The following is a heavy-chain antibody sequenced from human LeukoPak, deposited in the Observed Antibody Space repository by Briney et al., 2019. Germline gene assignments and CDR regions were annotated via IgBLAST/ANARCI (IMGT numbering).Heavy chain of an antibody. CDR3: ARVFYYGSGILYYYYYMDV. CDR2: ISAYNGNT. V-gene: IGHV1-18*01. CDR1: GYTFTSYG. J-gene: IGHJ6*03. D-gene: IGHD3-10*01. Sequence: ASVKVSCKASGYTFTSYGISWVRQAPGQGLEWMGWISAYNGNTNYAQKLQGRVTMTTDTSTSTAYMELRSLRSDDTAVYYCARVFYYGSGILYYYYYMDVWGKGTTVTVSS.